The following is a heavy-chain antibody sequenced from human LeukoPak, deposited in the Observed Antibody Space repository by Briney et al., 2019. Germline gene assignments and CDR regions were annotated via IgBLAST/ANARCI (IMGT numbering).Heavy chain of an antibody. Sequence: SETLSLTCTVSGGSISSGGYYWSWIRQHPGKGLEWIGYIYYSGSTYYNPSLKSRVTISVDTSKNQFSLKLSSVTAADTAVYYCARDGSVSSGYPNYWGQGTLVTVSS. V-gene: IGHV4-31*03. CDR3: ARDGSVSSGYPNY. J-gene: IGHJ4*02. CDR1: GGSISSGGYY. CDR2: IYYSGST. D-gene: IGHD3-22*01.